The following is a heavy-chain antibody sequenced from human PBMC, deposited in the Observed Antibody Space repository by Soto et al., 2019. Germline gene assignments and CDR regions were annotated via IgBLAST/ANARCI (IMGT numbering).Heavy chain of an antibody. CDR1: GGSFSSHC. D-gene: IGHD2-8*02. Sequence: QAHLVQSGAEVKKPGSSVKVSCRATGGSFSSHCLIWVRQSPGQGREWMGGLVPKVGASKYAQKFQDRVTITADIFTTRVYMDLNRLKVEDHAMYFCARWAGECTEGYGLAPLDFWGQGTPVTVSS. J-gene: IGHJ4*02. CDR2: LVPKVGAS. V-gene: IGHV1-69*06. CDR3: ARWAGECTEGYGLAPLDF.